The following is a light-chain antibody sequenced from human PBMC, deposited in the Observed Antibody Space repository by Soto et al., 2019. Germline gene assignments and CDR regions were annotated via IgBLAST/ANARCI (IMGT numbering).Light chain of an antibody. J-gene: IGKJ3*01. V-gene: IGKV1-39*01. CDR3: QQSHNTPVT. CDR1: QSISRY. Sequence: DIQMTQSPSSLSAFVGDRVTITCRASQSISRYLNWYQHKPGKDPKLLIYSASSLQSGVPSRFSGSGSGTDFTLTIINLQPEDFATYYCQQSHNTPVTFGPGTTVDFK. CDR2: SAS.